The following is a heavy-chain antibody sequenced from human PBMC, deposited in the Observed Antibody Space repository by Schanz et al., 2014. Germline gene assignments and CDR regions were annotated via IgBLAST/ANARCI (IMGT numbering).Heavy chain of an antibody. Sequence: QVQLVESGGGVVQPGRSVRLSCAASGFTFSRYAMHWVRQAPGKGLEWVAVISNDGSDEHYADSVKGRFTISRDNSKNTLYLQMNSLRAEDTAVYYCARESPFGGDCFSHWGQGTRVTVSA. D-gene: IGHD2-21*01. CDR3: ARESPFGGDCFSH. CDR2: ISNDGSDE. V-gene: IGHV3-30*04. CDR1: GFTFSRYA. J-gene: IGHJ4*02.